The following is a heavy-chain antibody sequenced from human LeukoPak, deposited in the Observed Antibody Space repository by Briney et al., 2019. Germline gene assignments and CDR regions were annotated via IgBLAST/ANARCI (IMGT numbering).Heavy chain of an antibody. Sequence: QPGGSLRLSCAASGFTFSSYAMNWVRQAPGKGLEWVSAMSYSGSSTYYADSVKGRFTISRDNPKNTLYLQMNSLRAEDTAVYYCAKDRSSSFSGFLEYWGQGTLVTVSS. V-gene: IGHV3-23*01. CDR1: GFTFSSYA. J-gene: IGHJ4*02. D-gene: IGHD6-6*01. CDR2: MSYSGSST. CDR3: AKDRSSSFSGFLEY.